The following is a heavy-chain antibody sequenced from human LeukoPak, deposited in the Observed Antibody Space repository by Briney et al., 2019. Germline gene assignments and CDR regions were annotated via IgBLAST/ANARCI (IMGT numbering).Heavy chain of an antibody. CDR3: ARSGAVDYGDYGL. Sequence: ASVKVSCKASGYSFTDSYLHWVRQAPGQGLEWMAWINPYTGATSSAQKFQGRVTMTRDTSISTAYMELSRLRSDDTAVYYCARSGAVDYGDYGLWGQGTLVTVSS. CDR2: INPYTGAT. CDR1: GYSFTDSY. J-gene: IGHJ4*02. V-gene: IGHV1-2*02. D-gene: IGHD4-17*01.